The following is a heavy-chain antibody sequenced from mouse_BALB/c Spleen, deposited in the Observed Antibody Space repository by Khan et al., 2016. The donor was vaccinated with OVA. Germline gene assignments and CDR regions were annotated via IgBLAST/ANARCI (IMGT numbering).Heavy chain of an antibody. CDR2: INPTSGYT. J-gene: IGHJ2*01. Sequence: QVQLQQSGAELAKPGASVKMSCKASGYTFTTYWMHWVKQRPGQGLEWLGYINPTSGYTEYHETFKDKATLSADKSSSTDYMQLSSLTSENAAVYYCTKDRIDYWGQGTTLTVSS. CDR1: GYTFTTYW. V-gene: IGHV1-7*01. CDR3: TKDRIDY.